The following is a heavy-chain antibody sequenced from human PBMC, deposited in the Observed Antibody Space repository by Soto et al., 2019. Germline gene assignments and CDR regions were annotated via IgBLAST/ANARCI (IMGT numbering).Heavy chain of an antibody. V-gene: IGHV4-39*01. Sequence: SETLSLTCTVSGDSISTNSYSWGWIRQPPGQGLEWIGLFYYSGSTHYNPSLKSRLTVSVDASKNQFSLKLSSVPAADTAVYYCARHTPAISISDHWGLGILVTVSS. J-gene: IGHJ4*02. D-gene: IGHD2-15*01. CDR3: ARHTPAISISDH. CDR1: GDSISTNSYS. CDR2: FYYSGST.